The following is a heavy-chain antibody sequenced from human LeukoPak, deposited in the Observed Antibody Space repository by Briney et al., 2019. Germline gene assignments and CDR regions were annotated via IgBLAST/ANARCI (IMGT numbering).Heavy chain of an antibody. V-gene: IGHV4-59*08. Sequence: PSETLSLTCTVSGGSISNYYWSWIRQPPEKGLEWIGYIYYSGSTNYNPSLKSRLTISVDTSKNQFSLKLSSVTAADTAAYYCARSYGDYITGAYAFDVRGQGTMVTVSS. CDR3: ARSYGDYITGAYAFDV. CDR1: GGSISNYY. D-gene: IGHD4-17*01. J-gene: IGHJ3*01. CDR2: IYYSGST.